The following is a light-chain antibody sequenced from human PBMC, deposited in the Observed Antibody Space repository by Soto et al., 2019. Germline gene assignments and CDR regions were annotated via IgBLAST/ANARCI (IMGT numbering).Light chain of an antibody. CDR2: AAS. V-gene: IGKV1-39*01. J-gene: IGKJ1*01. Sequence: DIQMTQSPSSLSASLGDRFTSTCLASQTISRYLNWYQQKPGKSPQLLIYAASSFQSGVPSIFSGSGSRTDLTLTITSLQPDDFATYYCQQSYVTPAFGQVTKVAIK. CDR3: QQSYVTPA. CDR1: QTISRY.